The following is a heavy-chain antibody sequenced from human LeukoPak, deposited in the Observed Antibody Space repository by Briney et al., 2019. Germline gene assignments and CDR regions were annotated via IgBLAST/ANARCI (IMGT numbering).Heavy chain of an antibody. CDR2: INHSGST. Sequence: PSETLSLTCAVYGGSFGGYYWSWIRQPPGKGLEWIGEINHSGSTNYNPSLKSRVTISVDTSKNQFSLKLSSVTAADTAVYYCARGGELLWFGELLESYFDYWGQGTLVTVSS. J-gene: IGHJ4*02. CDR3: ARGGELLWFGELLESYFDY. CDR1: GGSFGGYY. V-gene: IGHV4-34*01. D-gene: IGHD3-10*01.